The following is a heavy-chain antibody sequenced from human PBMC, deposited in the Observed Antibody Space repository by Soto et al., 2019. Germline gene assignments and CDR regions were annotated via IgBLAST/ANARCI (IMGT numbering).Heavy chain of an antibody. CDR3: ARGDYSNYGWFDP. V-gene: IGHV1-18*01. Sequence: GASVKVSCKASGYTFTSYGISWVRQAPGQGLEWMGWISAYNGNTNYAQKLQGRVTITRDTSASTAYMELSSLRSEDTAVYYCARGDYSNYGWFDPWGQGTLVTVSS. J-gene: IGHJ5*02. D-gene: IGHD4-4*01. CDR1: GYTFTSYG. CDR2: ISAYNGNT.